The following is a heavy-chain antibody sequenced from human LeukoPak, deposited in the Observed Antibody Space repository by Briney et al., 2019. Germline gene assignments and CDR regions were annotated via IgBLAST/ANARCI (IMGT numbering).Heavy chain of an antibody. V-gene: IGHV1-69*05. D-gene: IGHD6-19*01. CDR1: GGTFSSYD. Sequence: GASVKVSCKASGGTFSSYDISWVRQAPGQGLEWMGGIIPIFGSANYAQKFQGRVTMTRNTSISTAYMELSSLRSEDTAVYYCARFGKQWLWSGIKATRGKGRLLGNWFDPWGQGTLVTVSS. J-gene: IGHJ5*02. CDR2: IIPIFGSA. CDR3: ARFGKQWLWSGIKATRGKGRLLGNWFDP.